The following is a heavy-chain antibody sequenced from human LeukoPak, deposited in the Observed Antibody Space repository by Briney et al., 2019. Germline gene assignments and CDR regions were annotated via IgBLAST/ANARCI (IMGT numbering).Heavy chain of an antibody. Sequence: SETLSLTCTVSGGSISSSSYYWGWLRQPPGTGLEWIGSIYYSGSTYYNPSLKSRVTISVDTSKNQFSLKLSSVAAADTAVYYCARDRDSALGYWGQGTLVTVSS. V-gene: IGHV4-39*02. CDR2: IYYSGST. J-gene: IGHJ4*02. CDR3: ARDRDSALGY. D-gene: IGHD2-21*01. CDR1: GGSISSSSYY.